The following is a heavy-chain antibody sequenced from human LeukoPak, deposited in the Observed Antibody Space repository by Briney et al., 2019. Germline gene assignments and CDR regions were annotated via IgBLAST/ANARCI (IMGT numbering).Heavy chain of an antibody. V-gene: IGHV3-7*01. CDR3: ARDLLVGGSGYHY. CDR1: X. CDR2: IKQDGSEK. Sequence: XMSWVRQAPGKGLEWVANIKQDGSEKYYVDSVKGRFTISRDNAKNSLYLQMNSLRAEDTAVYYCARDLLVGGSGYHYWGQGALVTVSS. J-gene: IGHJ4*02. D-gene: IGHD3-22*01.